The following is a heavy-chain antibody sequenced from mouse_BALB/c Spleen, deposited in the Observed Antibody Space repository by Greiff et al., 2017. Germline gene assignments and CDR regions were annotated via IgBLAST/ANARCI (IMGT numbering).Heavy chain of an antibody. J-gene: IGHJ4*01. Sequence: VQLQQTGPELVKPGASVKISCKASGYSFTDYIMLWVKQSHGKSLEWIGNINPYYGSTSYNLKFKGKATLTVDKSSSTAYMQLNSLTSEDSAVYYCARCGNYYAMDYWGQGTSVTVSS. D-gene: IGHD4-1*01. CDR2: INPYYGST. V-gene: IGHV1-39*01. CDR1: GYSFTDYI. CDR3: ARCGNYYAMDY.